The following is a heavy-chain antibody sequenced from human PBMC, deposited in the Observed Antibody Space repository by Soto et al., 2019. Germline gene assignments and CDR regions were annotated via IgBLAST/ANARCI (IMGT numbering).Heavy chain of an antibody. CDR3: ASGSSSYYDYGMDV. CDR1: GDSISSGGYS. J-gene: IGHJ6*02. D-gene: IGHD6-6*01. Sequence: QLQLQESGSGLVRPSQTLSLTCAVSGDSISSGGYSWTWIRQPPGKALEWIGNIYDSGSTSYNPSVKSRVTISVDTSKNQFSLKLTSVTAADTAVYFCASGSSSYYDYGMDVWGQGTTVTVSS. V-gene: IGHV4-30-2*01. CDR2: IYDSGST.